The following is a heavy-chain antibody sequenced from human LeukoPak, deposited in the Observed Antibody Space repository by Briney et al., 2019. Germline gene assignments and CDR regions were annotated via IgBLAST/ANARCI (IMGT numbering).Heavy chain of an antibody. CDR2: ISGSGGST. CDR1: GFTFSSYA. Sequence: GGSLRLSCAASGFTFSSYAMSWVRQAPGKGLEWVSAISGSGGSTYYADSVKGRFTISRDNSKNTLYLQMNSLRAEDTAVYYCARDAPLIMLTFGATQRFDYWGQGTLVTVSS. D-gene: IGHD3-16*01. CDR3: ARDAPLIMLTFGATQRFDY. J-gene: IGHJ4*02. V-gene: IGHV3-23*01.